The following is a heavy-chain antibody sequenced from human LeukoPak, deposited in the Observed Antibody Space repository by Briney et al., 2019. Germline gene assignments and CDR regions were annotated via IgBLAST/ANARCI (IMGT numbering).Heavy chain of an antibody. J-gene: IGHJ4*02. CDR3: ARGVASFDY. CDR1: GYSISSGYY. V-gene: IGHV4-38-2*01. Sequence: KPSETLSLTCAVSGYSISSGYYWGWIRQPPGKGLEWIGSIYHSGSTYYNPSLKSRVTISVDTSKNQFSLKLSSVTAADTAVYYCARGVASFDYWDQGTLVTVSS. D-gene: IGHD2-15*01. CDR2: IYHSGST.